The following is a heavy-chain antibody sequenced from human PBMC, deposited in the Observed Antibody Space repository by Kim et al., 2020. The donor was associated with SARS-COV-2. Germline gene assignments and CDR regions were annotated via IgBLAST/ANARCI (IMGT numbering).Heavy chain of an antibody. CDR2: IKPDGSVQ. D-gene: IGHD1-26*01. V-gene: IGHV3-7*01. Sequence: GGSLRLSCAASGFTFSTYWMTWVRQAPGKGLEWLANIKPDGSVQYYVDSVRGRFTISRDNSKRSLYLEMNSLRADDTAVYYCTYGGYNGYWGQGTLVTVSS. CDR1: GFTFSTYW. CDR3: TYGGYNGY. J-gene: IGHJ4*02.